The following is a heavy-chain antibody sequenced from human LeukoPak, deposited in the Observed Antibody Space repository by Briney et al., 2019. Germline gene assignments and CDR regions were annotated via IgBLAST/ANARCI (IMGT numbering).Heavy chain of an antibody. J-gene: IGHJ4*02. CDR1: GDSVSSNSAA. Sequence: SQTLSLTCAISGDSVSSNSAAWNWIRQSPLRGLEWLGRTYFRSKWFSAYAVSVKGRITISPDASKNQFSLQLRSVSPEDTAVYYCARGPGTLHYWGQGTLVTVSS. V-gene: IGHV6-1*01. D-gene: IGHD1-1*01. CDR3: ARGPGTLHY. CDR2: TYFRSKWFS.